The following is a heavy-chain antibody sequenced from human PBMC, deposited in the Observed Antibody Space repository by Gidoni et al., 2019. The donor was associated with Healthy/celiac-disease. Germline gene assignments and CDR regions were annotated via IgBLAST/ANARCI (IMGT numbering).Heavy chain of an antibody. V-gene: IGHV3-21*01. CDR1: GFTFSSYS. CDR2: ISSSSSYI. D-gene: IGHD3-22*01. J-gene: IGHJ2*01. Sequence: EVQLVESGGGLVKPGGSLRLSCAASGFTFSSYSMNWVRQAPGKGLAWVSSISSSSSYIYYADSVKGRFTISRDNAKNSLYLQMNSLRAEDTAVYYCARDYYDSSGYYYEWYFDLWGRGTLVTVSS. CDR3: ARDYYDSSGYYYEWYFDL.